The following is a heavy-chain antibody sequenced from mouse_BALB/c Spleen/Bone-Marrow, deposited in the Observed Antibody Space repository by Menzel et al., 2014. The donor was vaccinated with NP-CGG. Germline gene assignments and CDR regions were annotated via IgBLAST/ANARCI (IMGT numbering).Heavy chain of an antibody. CDR1: GFSLTSYG. J-gene: IGHJ4*01. CDR3: ARGYYYGSTYYYAMDY. Sequence: QVQLKQSGPGLVAPSQSLSITCTVSGFSLTSYGVHWVRQPPGKGLEWLGVIWAGGSTNYNSALMPRLSISKDNSKSQVFLKMNSLQTDDTAMYYCARGYYYGSTYYYAMDYWGQGTSVTVSS. V-gene: IGHV2-9*02. D-gene: IGHD1-1*01. CDR2: IWAGGST.